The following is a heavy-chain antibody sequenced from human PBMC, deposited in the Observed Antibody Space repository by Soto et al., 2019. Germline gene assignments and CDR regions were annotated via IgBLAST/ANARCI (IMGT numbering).Heavy chain of an antibody. V-gene: IGHV1-18*01. CDR1: GYTFTNYG. Sequence: GASVKVSCKASGYTFTNYGISWVRQAPGQGLEWMGWISTYNGHTNYAQKFQGRVTMTTDTSTSTAYMELRSLRSDDTAVYYCARDEYYDILTGPSRHDMDVWGQGTTVTVSS. CDR3: ARDEYYDILTGPSRHDMDV. CDR2: ISTYNGHT. J-gene: IGHJ6*02. D-gene: IGHD3-9*01.